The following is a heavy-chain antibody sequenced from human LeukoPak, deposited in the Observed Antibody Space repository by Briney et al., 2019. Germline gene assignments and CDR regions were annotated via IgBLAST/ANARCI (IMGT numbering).Heavy chain of an antibody. Sequence: SETLSLTCAVYGGSFSGYYWSWIRQPPGKGLEWIGEINHSGSTNHNPSLKSRVTISVDTSKNQFSLKLSSVTAADTAVYYCARELLWFGEFDGVFDYWGQGTLVTVSS. CDR1: GGSFSGYY. CDR3: ARELLWFGEFDGVFDY. D-gene: IGHD3-10*01. CDR2: INHSGST. V-gene: IGHV4-34*01. J-gene: IGHJ4*02.